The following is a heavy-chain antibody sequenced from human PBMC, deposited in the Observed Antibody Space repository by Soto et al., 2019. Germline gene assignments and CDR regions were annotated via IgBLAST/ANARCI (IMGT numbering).Heavy chain of an antibody. CDR2: IYSGGST. J-gene: IGHJ6*03. CDR3: ARDLGFGKSGYYYYYMDV. V-gene: IGHV3-53*04. Sequence: EVQLVESGGGLVQPGGSLRLSCAASGFTVSSNYMSWVRQAPGKGLEWVSVIYSGGSTYYADSVKGRVTISRHNSKNTLYLQMNSLRAEDTAVYYCARDLGFGKSGYYYYYMDVWGKGTTVTVSS. CDR1: GFTVSSNY. D-gene: IGHD3-10*01.